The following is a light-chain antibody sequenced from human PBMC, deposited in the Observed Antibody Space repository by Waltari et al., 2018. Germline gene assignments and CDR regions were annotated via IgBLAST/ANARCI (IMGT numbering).Light chain of an antibody. CDR2: WAS. Sequence: DIVLTQSPDSLAVSLGERATINCKSSQNIFYSSYNKTYLAWYQQKQGQPPNLLIYWASTRHSGVPDRFSGSGSGTDFTLTINSLRAEDVAVYVCQQYYSSSTFGGGTKVEIK. CDR3: QQYYSSST. CDR1: QNIFYSSYNKTY. V-gene: IGKV4-1*01. J-gene: IGKJ4*01.